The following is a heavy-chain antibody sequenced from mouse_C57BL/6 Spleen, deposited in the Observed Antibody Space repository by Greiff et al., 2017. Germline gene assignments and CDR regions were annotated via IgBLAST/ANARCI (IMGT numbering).Heavy chain of an antibody. D-gene: IGHD1-1*01. Sequence: QVQLKQPGTELVKPGASVKLSCKASGYTFTSYWMHWVKQRPGQGLEWIGNINPSNGGTNYNEKFKSKATLTVDKSSSTAYMQLSSLTSEDSAVYYCAREFITTVVGDWFAYWGQGTLVTVSA. CDR2: INPSNGGT. CDR3: AREFITTVVGDWFAY. V-gene: IGHV1-53*01. CDR1: GYTFTSYW. J-gene: IGHJ3*01.